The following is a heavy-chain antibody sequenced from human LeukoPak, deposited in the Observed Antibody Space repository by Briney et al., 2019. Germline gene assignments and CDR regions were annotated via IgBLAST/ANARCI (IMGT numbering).Heavy chain of an antibody. V-gene: IGHV5-51*01. CDR2: IYPDDSDT. Sequence: GESLKISCKASGYTFTRHWIGWVRQMPGKGLEWMGVIYPDDSDTRYSPSFQGQVTISADKSITTAYLQWSSLQASDTAMYYCATVPVAGSPFDYWGQGTLVTVSS. CDR3: ATVPVAGSPFDY. D-gene: IGHD1-14*01. J-gene: IGHJ4*02. CDR1: GYTFTRHW.